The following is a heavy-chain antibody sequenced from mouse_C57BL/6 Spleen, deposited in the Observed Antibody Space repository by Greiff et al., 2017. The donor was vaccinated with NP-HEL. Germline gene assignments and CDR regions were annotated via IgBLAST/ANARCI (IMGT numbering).Heavy chain of an antibody. CDR2: IDPANGNT. Sequence: VQLQQSVAELVRPGASVKLSCTASGFNIKNTYMHWVKQRPEQGLEWIGRIDPANGNTKYAPKFQGKATITADTSSNTAYLQLSSLTSEDTAIYYCATPIYYDYDDYAMDYWGQGTSVTVSS. CDR3: ATPIYYDYDDYAMDY. V-gene: IGHV14-3*01. J-gene: IGHJ4*01. D-gene: IGHD2-4*01. CDR1: GFNIKNTY.